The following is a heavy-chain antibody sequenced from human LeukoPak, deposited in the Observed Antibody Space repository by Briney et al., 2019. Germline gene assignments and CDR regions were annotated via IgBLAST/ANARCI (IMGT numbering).Heavy chain of an antibody. CDR1: GGTFSSYA. D-gene: IGHD2-2*03. J-gene: IGHJ6*03. Sequence: ASVKVSCKASGGTFSSYAISWVRQAPGQGLEWMGGIIPIFGTANYAQKFQGRVTITTDESTSTAYMELSSLRSEDTAVYYCARVDIVVVPAAPPKGDYYYMDVWGKGTTVTVSS. V-gene: IGHV1-69*05. CDR3: ARVDIVVVPAAPPKGDYYYMDV. CDR2: IIPIFGTA.